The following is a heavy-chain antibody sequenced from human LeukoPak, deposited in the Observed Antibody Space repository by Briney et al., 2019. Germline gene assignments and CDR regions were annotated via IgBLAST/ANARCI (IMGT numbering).Heavy chain of an antibody. CDR1: RYTLTADY. CDR2: INPNSGGT. V-gene: IGHV1-2*02. CDR3: ASPWGRWFGELIWYFDL. Sequence: GASVKVSCKASRYTLTADYIHWVRQAPGQGLEWMGWINPNSGGTNYAQRFPGRVTMTRDTAITTAYMELSRLRSDDTAVYYCASPWGRWFGELIWYFDLWGRGTLVTVSS. J-gene: IGHJ2*01. D-gene: IGHD3-10*01.